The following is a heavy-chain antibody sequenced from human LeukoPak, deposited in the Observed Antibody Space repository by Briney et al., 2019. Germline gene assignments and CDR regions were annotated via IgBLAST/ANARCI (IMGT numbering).Heavy chain of an antibody. D-gene: IGHD3-10*01. CDR1: GFTFSSYA. CDR3: AKGTMVRGFDY. V-gene: IGHV3-23*01. Sequence: PGGSLRLSCEASGFTFSSYAMGWVRQAPGKGLEWVSSISATSGNTYYADSVKGRFTISRDNSKNTLYLQMNSLRADDTAVYYCAKGTMVRGFDYWGQGTLVTVSS. CDR2: ISATSGNT. J-gene: IGHJ4*02.